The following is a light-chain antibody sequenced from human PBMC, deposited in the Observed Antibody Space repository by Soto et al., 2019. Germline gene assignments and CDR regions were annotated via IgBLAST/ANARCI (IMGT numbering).Light chain of an antibody. Sequence: DIQMTQSPSRLSASVGDRVTITCRASQSISSWLAWYQQKPGKAPNLLIHKASHLESGVPSRFSGSGSGTEFTLTISSLQPDDFATYYCQHYNSYSEAFGQGTKVDI. J-gene: IGKJ1*01. CDR3: QHYNSYSEA. CDR1: QSISSW. CDR2: KAS. V-gene: IGKV1-5*03.